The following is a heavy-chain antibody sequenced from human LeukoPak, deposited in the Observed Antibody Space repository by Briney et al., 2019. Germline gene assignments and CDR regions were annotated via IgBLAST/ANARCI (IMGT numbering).Heavy chain of an antibody. D-gene: IGHD3-22*01. Sequence: SETLSLTCTVSGGSISSGSYYWSWIRQPAGKGLEWIGRIYTSGSTNYNPSLKSRVTISVDTSKYQFSLKLSSVTAADTAVYYCARAFRGYHFLHWGQGTLVTVSS. J-gene: IGHJ1*01. CDR2: IYTSGST. V-gene: IGHV4-61*02. CDR3: ARAFRGYHFLH. CDR1: GGSISSGSYY.